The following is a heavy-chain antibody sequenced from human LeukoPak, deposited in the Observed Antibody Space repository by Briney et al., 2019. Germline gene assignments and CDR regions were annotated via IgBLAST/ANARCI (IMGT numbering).Heavy chain of an antibody. CDR2: IYPGDSDI. V-gene: IGHV5-51*01. CDR1: GYTFTSYW. CDR3: VRRTTGEYYFDY. D-gene: IGHD7-27*01. Sequence: GESLKISCKGSGYTFTSYWIGWVRQMPGKGLEWIGIIYPGDSDIRYSPSFQGQVNISADKSISTAYLQWSSLKASDTAMYYCVRRTTGEYYFDYWGQGPWSPSPQ. J-gene: IGHJ4*02.